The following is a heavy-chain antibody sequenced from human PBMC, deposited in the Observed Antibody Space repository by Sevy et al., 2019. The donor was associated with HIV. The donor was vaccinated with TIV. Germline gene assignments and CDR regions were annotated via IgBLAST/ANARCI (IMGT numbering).Heavy chain of an antibody. V-gene: IGHV4-4*07. CDR1: GGSMSRRY. CDR2: IYTSGST. D-gene: IGHD3-22*01. Sequence: SDTLSLTCTVSGGSMSRRYWSWIRQPAGKGLEWIGRIYTSGSTNYNPSLKNRVTMSVDTSKNQFSLKLSSVTAADTAVYYCARDRMIEATDYYYMDVWGKGTTVTVSS. CDR3: ARDRMIEATDYYYMDV. J-gene: IGHJ6*03.